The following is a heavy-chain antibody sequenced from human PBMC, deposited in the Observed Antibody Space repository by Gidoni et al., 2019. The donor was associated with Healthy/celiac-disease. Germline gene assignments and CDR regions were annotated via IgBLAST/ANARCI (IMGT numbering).Heavy chain of an antibody. CDR3: ARDHKVGGPNPYFDY. J-gene: IGHJ4*02. D-gene: IGHD6-19*01. Sequence: EVQLVESGGGLVQPGGSLRLSCAASGFTVSSNYMSWVRQAPGKGLEWVSVIYSGGSTYYADSVKGRFTISRDNSKNTLYLQMNSLRAEDTAVYYCARDHKVGGPNPYFDYWGQGTLVTVSS. V-gene: IGHV3-66*01. CDR1: GFTVSSNY. CDR2: IYSGGST.